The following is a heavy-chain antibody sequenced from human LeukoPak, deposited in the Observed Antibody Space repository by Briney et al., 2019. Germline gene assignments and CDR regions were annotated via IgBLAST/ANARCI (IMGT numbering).Heavy chain of an antibody. V-gene: IGHV4-4*07. Sequence: SSETLSLTCSVSGGSISNYYWSWIRQPAGKGLEWIGHIHTSENTNYNPSLKSRVTMSVDTSKNQFSLKLSSVTAADTAVYYCARDRLYRGYSYGFDYWGQGTLVTVSS. D-gene: IGHD5-18*01. CDR3: ARDRLYRGYSYGFDY. CDR2: IHTSENT. CDR1: GGSISNYY. J-gene: IGHJ4*02.